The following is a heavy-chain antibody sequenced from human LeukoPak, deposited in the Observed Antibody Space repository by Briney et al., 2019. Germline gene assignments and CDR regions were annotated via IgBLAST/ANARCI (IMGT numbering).Heavy chain of an antibody. CDR1: GFTFSKFW. J-gene: IGHJ4*02. Sequence: PGGSLRLSCAVSGFTFSKFWMHWVRQAPGKGLEWVANIKQDGSVKYYVDSVKGRFTISRDNAKNSLFLQMNSLRVEDTAVYYCAASRSLDGSLDYWGQGTLVTVSS. CDR2: IKQDGSVK. V-gene: IGHV3-7*01. D-gene: IGHD3-9*01. CDR3: AASRSLDGSLDY.